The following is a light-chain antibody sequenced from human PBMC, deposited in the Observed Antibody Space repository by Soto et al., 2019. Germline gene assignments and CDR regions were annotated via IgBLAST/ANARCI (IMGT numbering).Light chain of an antibody. CDR1: SSNIGAGYD. CDR2: GNN. Sequence: QSVLTQPPSVSGAPGQRVTISSTGSSSNIGAGYDIHWYQQLPGTAPKLLIYGNNNRPSGVPDRFSGSKSGTSASLAITWLQAEDEADYYCQSYDSSLSGSRVFGGGTKLTVL. CDR3: QSYDSSLSGSRV. V-gene: IGLV1-40*01. J-gene: IGLJ3*02.